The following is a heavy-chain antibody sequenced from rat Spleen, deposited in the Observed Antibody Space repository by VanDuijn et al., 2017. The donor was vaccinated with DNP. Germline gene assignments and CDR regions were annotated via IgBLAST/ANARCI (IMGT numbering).Heavy chain of an antibody. CDR2: ITSSGGST. CDR3: ARPFSRYLSYCLFDF. CDR1: GFTFNYYW. J-gene: IGHJ1*01. V-gene: IGHV5-31*01. D-gene: IGHD1-2*01. Sequence: EVQLVESGGDLVQPGRSLKLSCVASGFTFNYYWMAWIRQVPGKGLEWVASITSSGGSTYYPDSVKGRFTISRDNAKISLYLQMDSLRSEDTATYYCARPFSRYLSYCLFDFWGPGTMVTVSS.